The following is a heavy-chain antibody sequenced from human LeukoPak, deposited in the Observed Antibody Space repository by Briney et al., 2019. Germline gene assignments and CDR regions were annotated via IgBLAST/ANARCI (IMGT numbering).Heavy chain of an antibody. CDR2: IYYSGST. CDR3: ARGPRQWLAPRD. V-gene: IGHV4-59*08. CDR1: GGSISSYY. Sequence: SETLSLTCTVSGGSISSYYWSWIRQPPGKGLEWIGYIYYSGSTNYNPSLKSRVTISVDTSKNQFSLKLSSVTAADTAVYYCARGPRQWLAPRDWGQGTLVTVSS. D-gene: IGHD6-19*01. J-gene: IGHJ4*02.